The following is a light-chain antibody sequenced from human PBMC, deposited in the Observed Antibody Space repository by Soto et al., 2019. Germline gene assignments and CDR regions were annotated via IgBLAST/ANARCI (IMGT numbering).Light chain of an antibody. CDR2: RAS. J-gene: IGKJ4*01. CDR1: QSVSSN. Sequence: ETVMTQSPATLSVSPGERATLSCRANQSVSSNLAWYQQKPGQSPRLLIHRASTRATGVPARFSGSGSGTEFTLTISSLQSEDFVVYYCQQYYNWPLTFGGGTRVETK. CDR3: QQYYNWPLT. V-gene: IGKV3-15*01.